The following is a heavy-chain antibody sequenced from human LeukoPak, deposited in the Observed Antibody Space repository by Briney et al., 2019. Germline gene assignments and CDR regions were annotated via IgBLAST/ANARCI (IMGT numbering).Heavy chain of an antibody. CDR3: ARDCIGCHGFDY. J-gene: IGHJ4*02. CDR1: GYTFISYG. V-gene: IGHV1-18*01. D-gene: IGHD2-15*01. CDR2: VSAYADDT. Sequence: GASVKVSCKASGYTFISYGISWVRQAPGQGLEWMGWVSAYADDTNYVQKFHGRVTMTTDTYTSTAYMELRSLRSDDTAVYYCARDCIGCHGFDYWGQGTLVTVSS.